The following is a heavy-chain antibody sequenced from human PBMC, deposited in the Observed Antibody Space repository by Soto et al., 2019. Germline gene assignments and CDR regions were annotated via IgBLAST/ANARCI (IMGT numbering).Heavy chain of an antibody. V-gene: IGHV1-18*01. D-gene: IGHD3-22*01. CDR2: ISAYNGNT. J-gene: IGHJ4*02. CDR3: AREARYYYDSSGYYYVTYYFDY. CDR1: GYTFTSYG. Sequence: ASVKVSCKASGYTFTSYGISWVRQAPGQGLEWMGWISAYNGNTNYAQKLQGRVTMTTDTSTSTAYMELRSLRSDDTAVYYCAREARYYYDSSGYYYVTYYFDYWGQGTLVTVSS.